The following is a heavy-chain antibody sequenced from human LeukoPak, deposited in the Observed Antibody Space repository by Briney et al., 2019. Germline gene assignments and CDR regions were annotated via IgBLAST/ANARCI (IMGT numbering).Heavy chain of an antibody. Sequence: SETLSLTCTVSGGSISSYYWSWIRQPAGKGLEWIGRIYTSGSTNYNPSLKSRVTMSVDTSKNQFSLKLSSVTAADTAVYYCARDTSTFGYYDFWSGYYAYYYYYYMDVWGKGTTVTVSS. CDR3: ARDTSTFGYYDFWSGYYAYYYYYYMDV. CDR1: GGSISSYY. CDR2: IYTSGST. V-gene: IGHV4-4*07. D-gene: IGHD3-3*01. J-gene: IGHJ6*03.